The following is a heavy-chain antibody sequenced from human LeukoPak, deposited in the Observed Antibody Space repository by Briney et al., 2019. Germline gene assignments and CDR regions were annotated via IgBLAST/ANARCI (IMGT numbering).Heavy chain of an antibody. J-gene: IGHJ5*02. CDR1: GGSISSGDYY. D-gene: IGHD3-3*01. Sequence: SQTLSLTCTVSGGSISSGDYYWSWIPQPPGKGLEWIGYIYYSGSTYYNPSLKSRVTISVDTSKNQFSLKLSSVTAADTAVYYCARESSTYYDFWSGPWGQGTLVTVSS. V-gene: IGHV4-30-4*08. CDR3: ARESSTYYDFWSGP. CDR2: IYYSGST.